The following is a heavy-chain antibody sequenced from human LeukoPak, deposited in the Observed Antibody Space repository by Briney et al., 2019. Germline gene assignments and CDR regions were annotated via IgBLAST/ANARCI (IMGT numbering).Heavy chain of an antibody. Sequence: GRSLRLSCAASGFTFSSYGVHWVRQAPGKRLEWVAVIWYDGSNKYYADSVKGRFTISRDNSKNTLYLQMNSLRAEDTAVYYCARDKKAWYGGNWVDYWGQGTLVTVSS. D-gene: IGHD4-23*01. V-gene: IGHV3-33*01. J-gene: IGHJ4*02. CDR2: IWYDGSNK. CDR3: ARDKKAWYGGNWVDY. CDR1: GFTFSSYG.